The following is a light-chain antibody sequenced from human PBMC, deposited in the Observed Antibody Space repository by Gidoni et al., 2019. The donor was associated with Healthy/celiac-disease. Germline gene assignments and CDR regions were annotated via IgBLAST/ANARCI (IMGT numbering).Light chain of an antibody. CDR1: SLRSYY. J-gene: IGLJ2*01. V-gene: IGLV3-19*01. CDR3: NSRDSSGNHVV. Sequence: SSELTQAPAVSVPLGQTVRITCQGDSLRSYYASWYQPKPGQAPVLVIYGKNNRPSGIPDRFSGSSSGNTASLTITGAQAEDEADYYCNSRDSSGNHVVFGGGTKLTVL. CDR2: GKN.